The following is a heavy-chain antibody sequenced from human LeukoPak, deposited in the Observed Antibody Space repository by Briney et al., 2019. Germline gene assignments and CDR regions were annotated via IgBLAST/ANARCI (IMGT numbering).Heavy chain of an antibody. D-gene: IGHD2-21*02. Sequence: SVKVSCKASGGTFSSYTISWVRQAPGQGLEWMGGIIPIFGTAKYAQKFQGRVTITADDSTSTAYMELSSLRSEDTAVYYCARAYMTATRHFDYWGQGTLVTVSS. J-gene: IGHJ4*02. CDR1: GGTFSSYT. V-gene: IGHV1-69*13. CDR3: ARAYMTATRHFDY. CDR2: IIPIFGTA.